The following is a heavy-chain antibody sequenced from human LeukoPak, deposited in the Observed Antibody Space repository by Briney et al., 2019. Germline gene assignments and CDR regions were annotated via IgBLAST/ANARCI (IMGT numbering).Heavy chain of an antibody. D-gene: IGHD3-22*01. J-gene: IGHJ4*02. CDR1: GFTFSSYW. V-gene: IGHV3-7*01. CDR3: ARAWGYYYDSSGHLNFDY. Sequence: GGSLRLSCAASGFTFSSYWMSWVRQAPGKGLEWVANIKQDGSEKYYVDSVKGRFTISGDNAKNSLYLQMNSLRAEDTAVYYCARAWGYYYDSSGHLNFDYWGQGTLVTVSS. CDR2: IKQDGSEK.